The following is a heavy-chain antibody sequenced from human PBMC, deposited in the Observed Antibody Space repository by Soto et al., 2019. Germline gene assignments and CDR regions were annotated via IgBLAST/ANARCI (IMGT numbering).Heavy chain of an antibody. J-gene: IGHJ6*02. Sequence: QVQLVESGGGVVQPGRSLRLSCAASGFTFTSYGIHWVRQAPGKGLEWVAVISYDGSEIYYADSVKGRCTLSRDNSKNTLYXXMXSXXAEDTAVYYCARGSSRTGTICNGMHYCYYYYAMDVWGQGTTVTVPS. CDR3: ARGSSRTGTICNGMHYCYYYYAMDV. V-gene: IGHV3-30*03. D-gene: IGHD1-1*01. CDR1: GFTFTSYG. CDR2: ISYDGSEI.